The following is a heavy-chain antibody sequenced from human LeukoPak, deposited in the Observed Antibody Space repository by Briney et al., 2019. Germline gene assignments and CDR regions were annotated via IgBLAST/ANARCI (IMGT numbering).Heavy chain of an antibody. V-gene: IGHV1-2*06. D-gene: IGHD3-22*01. J-gene: IGHJ4*02. CDR2: INPNSGGT. CDR1: GYTFTGYY. Sequence: ASVKVSCKASGYTFTGYYMHWVRQAPGQGLEWMGRINPNSGGTNYAQKFQGRVTMTRDTSISTAYMELSRLRPDDTAVYYCATDAYYYDSSGYSTSVHYFDYWGQGTLVTVSS. CDR3: ATDAYYYDSSGYSTSVHYFDY.